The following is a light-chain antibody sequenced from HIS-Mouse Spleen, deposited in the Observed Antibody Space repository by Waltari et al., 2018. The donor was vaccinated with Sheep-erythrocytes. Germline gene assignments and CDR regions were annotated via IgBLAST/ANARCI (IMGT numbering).Light chain of an antibody. J-gene: IGLJ3*02. CDR1: SRDLGIYTI. V-gene: IGLV2-23*01. Sequence: QSALTQPASVSGSPGQSITIPCTVTSRDLGIYTIVSWYQQHPGKAPKLMIYEGSKRPSGVSNRCSGSKSGNTASLTISGLQAEDEADYYCCSYAGSSTPWVFGGGTKLTVL. CDR3: CSYAGSSTPWV. CDR2: EGS.